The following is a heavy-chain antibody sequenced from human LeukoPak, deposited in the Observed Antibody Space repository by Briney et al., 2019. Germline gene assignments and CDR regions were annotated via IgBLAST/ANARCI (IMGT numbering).Heavy chain of an antibody. V-gene: IGHV4-39*01. CDR2: INYSGST. CDR3: ARRGCSTTSCNPWDAFDI. CDR1: GGSFSSSSYY. D-gene: IGHD2-2*01. J-gene: IGHJ3*02. Sequence: PSETLSFTFTVPGGSFSSSSYYGGWIRQPPGKGLGWIGDINYSGSTYYNPSLKSRFTISVDTSKNQFSLKLNSVTAADTAVYYCARRGCSTTSCNPWDAFDIWGQGTMVTVSS.